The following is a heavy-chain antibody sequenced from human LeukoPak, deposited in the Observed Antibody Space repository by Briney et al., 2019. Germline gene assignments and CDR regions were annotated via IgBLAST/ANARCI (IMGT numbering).Heavy chain of an antibody. V-gene: IGHV4-30-4*08. Sequence: PSQTLSLTCTVSGGSISSGDYYWSWIRQPPGKGLEWIGYIYYSGSTYYNPSLKSRVTISVDTSKNQFSLKLSPVTAADTAVYYCARDTITTVTGGYFDYWGQGTLVTVSS. D-gene: IGHD4-11*01. CDR2: IYYSGST. CDR1: GGSISSGDYY. J-gene: IGHJ4*02. CDR3: ARDTITTVTGGYFDY.